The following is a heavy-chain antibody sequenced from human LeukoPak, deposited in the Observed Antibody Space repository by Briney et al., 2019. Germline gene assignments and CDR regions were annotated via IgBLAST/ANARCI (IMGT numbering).Heavy chain of an antibody. J-gene: IGHJ5*02. CDR2: ISAGGGTT. CDR1: GFTFGNEV. Sequence: QSGGSLRLSCAASGFTFGNEVMSWVRQAPERGLEWVSSISAGGGTTYYADSVKGRFTISRDNSNNTLFVQMKSLRAEDTALYYCVRDRCSSTSCHDSPNWFDPWGQGTLVTVSS. CDR3: VRDRCSSTSCHDSPNWFDP. V-gene: IGHV3-23*01. D-gene: IGHD2-2*01.